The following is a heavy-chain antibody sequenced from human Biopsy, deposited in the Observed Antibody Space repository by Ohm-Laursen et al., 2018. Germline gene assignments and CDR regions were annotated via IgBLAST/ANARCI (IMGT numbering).Heavy chain of an antibody. V-gene: IGHV4-61*01. CDR1: GGSVSSSNYY. CDR3: ARVDRYNFDHYIMDA. CDR2: IYNTERT. J-gene: IGHJ6*02. Sequence: SDTLSLTCSVSGGSVSSSNYYWNWIRQTPGKGLEWIGFIYNTERTNYNPSLKSRVVISVDRSRNQFFLKLTSATAADTAIYYCARVDRYNFDHYIMDAWGRGTTVTVSS. D-gene: IGHD1-20*01.